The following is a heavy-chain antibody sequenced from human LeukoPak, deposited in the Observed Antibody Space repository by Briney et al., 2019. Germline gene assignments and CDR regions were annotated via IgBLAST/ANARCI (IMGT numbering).Heavy chain of an antibody. D-gene: IGHD6-6*01. CDR3: ARDPSDPSSIAARPDFDY. CDR2: VRYDGTVK. CDR1: GFSFSSYG. J-gene: IGHJ4*02. Sequence: GGSLRLSCAASGFSFSSYGMHWVRQAPGKGLEWVAFVRYDGTVKYYADSVKGRFTISRDNAKNSLYLQMNSLRAEDTAVYYCARDPSDPSSIAARPDFDYWGQGTLVTVSS. V-gene: IGHV3-30*02.